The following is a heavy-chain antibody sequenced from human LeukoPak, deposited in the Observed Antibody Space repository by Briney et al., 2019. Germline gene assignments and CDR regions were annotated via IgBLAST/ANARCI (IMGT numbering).Heavy chain of an antibody. Sequence: ASVKVSCKASGYTFTGYYMHWVRQAPGQGLEWMGWINLNSGGTNYAQKFQGRVTMTRDTSISTAYMELSRLRSDDTAVYYCARGQKYCSSTSCYNYMDVWGKGTTVTVSS. V-gene: IGHV1-2*02. CDR3: ARGQKYCSSTSCYNYMDV. CDR1: GYTFTGYY. CDR2: INLNSGGT. D-gene: IGHD2-2*02. J-gene: IGHJ6*03.